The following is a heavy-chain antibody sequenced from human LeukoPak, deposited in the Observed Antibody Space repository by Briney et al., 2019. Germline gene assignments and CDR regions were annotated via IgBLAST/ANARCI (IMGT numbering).Heavy chain of an antibody. J-gene: IGHJ4*02. D-gene: IGHD5-12*01. Sequence: ASVKVSCKASGYTFTSYGISWVRQAPGQGLEWMGWISAYNGNTNFAQRFQGRVTMTTDTSTNTAYMELRSLRSDDTAVYYCVRRGYSGYDWYLDYWGQGTLVTVSS. CDR2: ISAYNGNT. CDR1: GYTFTSYG. V-gene: IGHV1-18*01. CDR3: VRRGYSGYDWYLDY.